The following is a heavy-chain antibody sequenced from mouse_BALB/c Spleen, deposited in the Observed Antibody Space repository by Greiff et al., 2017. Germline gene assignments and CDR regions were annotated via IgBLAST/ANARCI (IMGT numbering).Heavy chain of an antibody. J-gene: IGHJ3*01. D-gene: IGHD2-14*01. CDR2: ISYSGST. Sequence: VQLQQSGPGLVKPSQSLSLTCTVSGYSITSDYAWNMIRQFPGNKLEWMGYISYSGSTSYNPSLKSRISITRDTSKNQFFLQLNSVTTEDTATYYCATYDRSWFAYWGQGTLVTVSA. CDR3: ATYDRSWFAY. V-gene: IGHV3-2*02. CDR1: GYSITSDYA.